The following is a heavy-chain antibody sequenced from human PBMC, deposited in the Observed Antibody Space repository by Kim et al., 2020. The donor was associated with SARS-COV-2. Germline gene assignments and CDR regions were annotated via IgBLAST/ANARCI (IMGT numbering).Heavy chain of an antibody. CDR3: AKDRLGNILWFGELLWDY. CDR2: ISGSGGST. Sequence: GGSLRLSCAASGFTFSSYAMSWVRQAPGKGLEWVSAISGSGGSTYYADSVKGRFTISRDNSKNTLYLQMNSPRAEDTAVYYCAKDRLGNILWFGELLWDYWGQGTLVTVSS. D-gene: IGHD3-10*01. J-gene: IGHJ4*02. CDR1: GFTFSSYA. V-gene: IGHV3-23*01.